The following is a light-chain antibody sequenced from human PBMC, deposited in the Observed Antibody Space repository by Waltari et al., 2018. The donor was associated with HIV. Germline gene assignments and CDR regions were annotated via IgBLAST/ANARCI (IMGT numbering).Light chain of an antibody. CDR1: QSVSSSY. Sequence: ELGLTQSPGTLSLSPGERATLSCRASQSVSSSYLTWYQQKPGQAPRLLIYGASSRATGIPDRFSGSGSGTDFTLTISRLEPEDFAVYYCQQYGSSPLITFGQGTRLEIK. V-gene: IGKV3-20*01. CDR2: GAS. J-gene: IGKJ5*01. CDR3: QQYGSSPLIT.